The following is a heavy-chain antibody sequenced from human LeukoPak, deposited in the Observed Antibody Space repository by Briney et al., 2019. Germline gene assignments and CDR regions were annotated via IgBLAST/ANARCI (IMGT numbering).Heavy chain of an antibody. Sequence: AEASLRLSCAASGFTFSSYWMHWVRQAPGKGLVWVSRINNDGSSTTYADSVKGRFTISRDNAKNTPYLQMNSLRAEDTAVYYCARQSDYYDSSGYYIRWFDTWGQGTLVTVYS. J-gene: IGHJ5*02. D-gene: IGHD3-22*01. CDR1: GFTFSSYW. CDR2: INNDGSST. CDR3: ARQSDYYDSSGYYIRWFDT. V-gene: IGHV3-74*01.